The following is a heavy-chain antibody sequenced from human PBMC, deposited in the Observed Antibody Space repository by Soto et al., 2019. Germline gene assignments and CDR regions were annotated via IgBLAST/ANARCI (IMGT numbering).Heavy chain of an antibody. D-gene: IGHD6-6*01. J-gene: IGHJ6*03. CDR3: ARQLIAARPTDYYYMDV. CDR2: IYPGDSDT. V-gene: IGHV5-51*01. CDR1: GYSFTSYW. Sequence: GESLKISCKGSGYSFTSYWIGWVRQMPGKGLEWMGIIYPGDSDTRYSPSFQGQVTISADKSISTAYLQWSSLKASDTAMYYCARQLIAARPTDYYYMDVWGKGTTVTVSS.